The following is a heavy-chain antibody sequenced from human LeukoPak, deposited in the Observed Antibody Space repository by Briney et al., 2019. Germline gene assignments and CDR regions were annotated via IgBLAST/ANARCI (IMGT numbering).Heavy chain of an antibody. CDR3: ARDPRGSSSWNYYYYMDV. J-gene: IGHJ6*03. CDR1: GYTFTGYY. D-gene: IGHD6-13*01. CDR2: INPNSGGT. V-gene: IGHV1-2*02. Sequence: AASVKVSCKASGYTFTGYYMHWVRQAAGQGLEWMRWINPNSGGTNYAQKFQGRVTMTRDTSISTAYMELSRLRSDDTAVYYCARDPRGSSSWNYYYYMDVWGKGTTVTVSS.